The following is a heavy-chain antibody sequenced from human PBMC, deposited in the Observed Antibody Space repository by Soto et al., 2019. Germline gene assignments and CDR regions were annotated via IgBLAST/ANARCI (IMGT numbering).Heavy chain of an antibody. CDR1: GGTFSSYT. J-gene: IGHJ4*02. CDR3: ARDLAVGATTPDY. Sequence: SVKVSCKASGGTFSSYTISWVRQAPGQGLEWMGRIIPILGIANYAQKFQGRVTITADKSTSTAYMELSSLRSEDTAVYYCARDLAVGATTPDYWGQGTLVTVSS. CDR2: IIPILGIA. D-gene: IGHD1-26*01. V-gene: IGHV1-69*04.